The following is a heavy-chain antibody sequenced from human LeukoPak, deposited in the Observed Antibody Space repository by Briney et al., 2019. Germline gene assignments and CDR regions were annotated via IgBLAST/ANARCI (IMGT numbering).Heavy chain of an antibody. V-gene: IGHV3-23*01. CDR1: GFTFSGYA. D-gene: IGHD6-13*01. Sequence: PGGSLRLSCAASGFTFSGYAMSWVRQAPGKGLEWVSAISGSGGSTYYADSVKGRFTIFRDNSKNALYLQMNSLRAEDTAVYYCAKDSSWYGGGYYYYMDVWGKGTTVTVSS. J-gene: IGHJ6*03. CDR3: AKDSSWYGGGYYYYMDV. CDR2: ISGSGGST.